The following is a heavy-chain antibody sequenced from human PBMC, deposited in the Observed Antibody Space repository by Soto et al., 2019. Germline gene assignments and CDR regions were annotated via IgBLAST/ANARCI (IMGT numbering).Heavy chain of an antibody. CDR3: AHSQNFYDGSAGYFDF. V-gene: IGHV2-5*01. CDR2: LYWNDDE. J-gene: IGHJ4*02. D-gene: IGHD3-22*01. Sequence: SGPTLVNPTPPLTLTCAFSGFSISSSGVGVGWTRQPPGKALEWLALLYWNDDERYSPSLRSRLSITKDTSKTQVVLTMTNMDPVDTATYYCAHSQNFYDGSAGYFDFLGQGTRGTVS. CDR1: GFSISSSGVG.